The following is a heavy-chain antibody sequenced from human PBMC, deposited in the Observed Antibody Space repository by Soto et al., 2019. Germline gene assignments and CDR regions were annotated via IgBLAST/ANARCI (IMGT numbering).Heavy chain of an antibody. CDR3: AKDFIAAAGHFDY. CDR1: GFTFSSYG. J-gene: IGHJ4*02. D-gene: IGHD6-13*01. Sequence: QVQLVESGGGVVQPGRSLRLSCAASGFTFSSYGMHWVRQAPGKGLEWVAVISYDGSNKYYADSVTGLFTISRDNSKNTLYLQMNSLRAEDTAVYYCAKDFIAAAGHFDYWGQGTLVTVSS. V-gene: IGHV3-30*18. CDR2: ISYDGSNK.